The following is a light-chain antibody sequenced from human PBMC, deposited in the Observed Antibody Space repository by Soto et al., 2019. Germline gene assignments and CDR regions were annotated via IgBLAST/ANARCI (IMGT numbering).Light chain of an antibody. CDR1: QSISSW. Sequence: DIQLTQSPSTLSASVGDRVTITCRASQSISSWLAWYQQKPGKAPKFLIYKTSNLESGVPSRFSGSGSGTEFTLTISSLKPDDFATYYCQYYNNYCWTFGQGTKVEI. CDR2: KTS. J-gene: IGKJ1*01. CDR3: QYYNNYCWT. V-gene: IGKV1-5*03.